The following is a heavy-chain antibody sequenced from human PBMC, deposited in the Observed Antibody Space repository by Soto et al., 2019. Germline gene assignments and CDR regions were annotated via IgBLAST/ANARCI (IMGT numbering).Heavy chain of an antibody. J-gene: IGHJ3*02. D-gene: IGHD4-17*01. Sequence: GGSLRLSCAASGFTFSSYGMHWVRQAPGKGLEWVAVIWYDGSNKYYADSVKGRFTISRDNSKNTLYLQMNSLRAEDTAVYYCARGRYDYGDLGAFDIWGQGTMVTVSS. CDR2: IWYDGSNK. CDR1: GFTFSSYG. CDR3: ARGRYDYGDLGAFDI. V-gene: IGHV3-33*01.